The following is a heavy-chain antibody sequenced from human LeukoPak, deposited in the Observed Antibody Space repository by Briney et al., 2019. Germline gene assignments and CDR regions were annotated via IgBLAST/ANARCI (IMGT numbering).Heavy chain of an antibody. V-gene: IGHV1-2*06. D-gene: IGHD5-18*01. J-gene: IGHJ4*02. CDR3: AREYSSSHPGDY. CDR1: GYTFTGYY. Sequence: GASEKVSCKASGYTFTGYYMHWVRQAAGQWLEWMGRINPNSGGTNYAQKFQGRVTMTRDTSISTAYMELSRLRSDDTAVYYCAREYSSSHPGDYWGQGTLVTVSS. CDR2: INPNSGGT.